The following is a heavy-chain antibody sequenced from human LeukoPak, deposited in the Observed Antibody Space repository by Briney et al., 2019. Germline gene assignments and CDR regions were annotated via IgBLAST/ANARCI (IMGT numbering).Heavy chain of an antibody. V-gene: IGHV3-30*01. CDR3: ARANEPFGLWWYFDL. D-gene: IGHD3/OR15-3a*01. Sequence: HPWRSLRLSCAASGFTFSSYAMHWVCQAPRKGLEWVAVISYDGSNRYYADSVKGRFTISRDNSKNTLYLQMTSLRAEDTAVYYCARANEPFGLWWYFDLWARGTLVTVSS. CDR2: ISYDGSNR. J-gene: IGHJ2*01. CDR1: GFTFSSYA.